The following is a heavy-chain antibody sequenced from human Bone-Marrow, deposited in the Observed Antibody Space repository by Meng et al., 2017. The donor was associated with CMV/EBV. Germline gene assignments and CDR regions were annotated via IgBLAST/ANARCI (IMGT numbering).Heavy chain of an antibody. CDR2: IIPIFGTA. D-gene: IGHD1/OR15-1a*01. CDR3: ARIDSSLEHCN. CDR1: GYSFTTYG. J-gene: IGHJ4*02. Sequence: SVKVSCKASGYSFTTYGVTWVRQAPGQGLEWMGGIIPIFGTANYAQKFQGRVTITTDETTSTAYMELSSLRSEDTAVYYWARIDSSLEHCNWGQGTLVTVSS. V-gene: IGHV1-69*05.